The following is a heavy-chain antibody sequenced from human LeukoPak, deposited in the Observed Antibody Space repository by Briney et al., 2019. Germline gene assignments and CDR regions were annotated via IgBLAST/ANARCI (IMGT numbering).Heavy chain of an antibody. D-gene: IGHD3-16*01. CDR3: ARSLGAFDY. V-gene: IGHV4-59*08. CDR2: IYHSGST. Sequence: SETLSLTCTVSGGSISSYYWSWIRQPPGKGLEWIGSIYHSGSTYYNPSLKSRVTISVDKSKNQFSLKLSSVTDADTAVYYCARSLGAFDYWGQGTLVTVSS. CDR1: GGSISSYY. J-gene: IGHJ4*02.